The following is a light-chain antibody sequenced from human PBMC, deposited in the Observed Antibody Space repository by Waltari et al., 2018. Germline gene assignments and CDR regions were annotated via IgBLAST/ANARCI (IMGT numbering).Light chain of an antibody. CDR1: LVYLPSTSS. V-gene: IGLV8-61*01. CDR2: KAN. J-gene: IGLJ3*02. Sequence: QTVVTQEPSLPVSPGVTVTPPCPSSLVYLPSTSSPSWYQQSPGQTPRTLVYKANIRSSGVLDRFSGSVRGNKAGLIITGAQAEDESTYYCLLYMGSGIWVFGGGTKLTVL. CDR3: LLYMGSGIWV.